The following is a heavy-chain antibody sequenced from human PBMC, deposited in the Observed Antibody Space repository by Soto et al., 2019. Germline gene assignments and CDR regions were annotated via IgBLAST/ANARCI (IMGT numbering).Heavy chain of an antibody. V-gene: IGHV3-74*01. Sequence: PGGSLRLSCAASGFTFSGYWMHWVRQAPGKGLVWVSRINSDGSGTCYADSVEGRFTISRDNAKRTLYLQISSLRADDTAVYYCTRGRVGGIAARPSYYYYMDVWGKGTTVTVSS. CDR3: TRGRVGGIAARPSYYYYMDV. CDR2: INSDGSGT. J-gene: IGHJ6*03. CDR1: GFTFSGYW. D-gene: IGHD6-6*01.